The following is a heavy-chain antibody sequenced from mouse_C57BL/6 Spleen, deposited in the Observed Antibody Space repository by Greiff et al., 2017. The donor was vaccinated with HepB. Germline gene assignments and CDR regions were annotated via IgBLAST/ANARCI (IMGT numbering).Heavy chain of an antibody. J-gene: IGHJ2*01. Sequence: VQLQQPGAELVMPGASVKLSCKASGYTFTSYWMHWVKQRPGQGLEWIGEIDPSDSYTNYNQKFKGKSTLTVDKSSSTAYMQLSSLTSEDSAVYYCASEVSNYYGSSYDYFDYWGQGTTLTVSS. CDR3: ASEVSNYYGSSYDYFDY. D-gene: IGHD1-1*01. CDR1: GYTFTSYW. CDR2: IDPSDSYT. V-gene: IGHV1-69*01.